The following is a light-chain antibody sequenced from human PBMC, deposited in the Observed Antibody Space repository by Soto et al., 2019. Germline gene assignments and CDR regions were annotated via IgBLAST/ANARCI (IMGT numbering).Light chain of an antibody. CDR1: QSISTW. J-gene: IGKJ4*01. CDR2: KAS. CDR3: QQYNTYPLT. Sequence: DIQMTQSPSTLSASVGDRVTITCRASQSISTWLAWYQQKPGKAPKLLIYKASNLEGGVPSRFSGSGSGTEFNITISSLQTDDFATYYCQQYNTYPLTFGGGTTVEIK. V-gene: IGKV1-5*03.